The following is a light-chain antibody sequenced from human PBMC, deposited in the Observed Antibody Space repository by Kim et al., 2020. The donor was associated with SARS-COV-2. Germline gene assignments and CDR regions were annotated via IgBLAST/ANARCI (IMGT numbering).Light chain of an antibody. Sequence: TLSVSPGERATLSCRASQSVTSSYLAWYQQKPGQTPRLLIYGASSRATGIPDRFSGSGSGTDFTLTISRLEPEDFAMYYCQQLWAFGQGTKVDIK. CDR2: GAS. V-gene: IGKV3-20*01. J-gene: IGKJ1*01. CDR3: QQLWA. CDR1: QSVTSSY.